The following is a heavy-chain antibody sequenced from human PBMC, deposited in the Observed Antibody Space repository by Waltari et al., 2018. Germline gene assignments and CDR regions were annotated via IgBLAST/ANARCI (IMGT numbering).Heavy chain of an antibody. CDR2: LHYGGSS. J-gene: IGHJ2*01. CDR1: GVSISTSRYY. Sequence: QLQLQESGPGLVNPSETLSLTCTVSGVSISTSRYYWGWIRQPPGKGLDWIGSLHYGGSSYFNPSLQSRVTISVDTSKNQFSLKLTSVTAADTAVYYCATLPIPLELWYFDLWGRGTLVTVSS. CDR3: ATLPIPLELWYFDL. D-gene: IGHD1-7*01. V-gene: IGHV4-39*01.